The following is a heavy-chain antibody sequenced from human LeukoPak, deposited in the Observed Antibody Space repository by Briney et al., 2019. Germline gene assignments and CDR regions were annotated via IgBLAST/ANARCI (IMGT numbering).Heavy chain of an antibody. Sequence: GRSLRLSCAASGSTFSSYAMHWVRQAPGKGLEWVAVISYDGSNKYYADSVKGRFTISRDNSKNTLYLQMNSLRAEDTAVYYCASGSYYDFWSGLDYWGQGIRVTVSS. D-gene: IGHD3-3*01. CDR3: ASGSYYDFWSGLDY. CDR1: GSTFSSYA. J-gene: IGHJ4*02. CDR2: ISYDGSNK. V-gene: IGHV3-30-3*01.